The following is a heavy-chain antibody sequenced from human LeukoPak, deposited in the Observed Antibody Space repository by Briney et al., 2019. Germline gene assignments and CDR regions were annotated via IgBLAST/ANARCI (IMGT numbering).Heavy chain of an antibody. V-gene: IGHV3-74*01. CDR3: ANLAVTGPGDY. D-gene: IGHD6-19*01. CDR2: INSDGSTT. Sequence: PGGSLRLSCAASGFTFSSNWMHWVRHGPGKGLVWVSRINSDGSTTTYADSVRGRFTISRDNAKNTLYLQMNSLRAEDTAVYYCANLAVTGPGDYWGQGTLVTVSS. CDR1: GFTFSSNW. J-gene: IGHJ4*02.